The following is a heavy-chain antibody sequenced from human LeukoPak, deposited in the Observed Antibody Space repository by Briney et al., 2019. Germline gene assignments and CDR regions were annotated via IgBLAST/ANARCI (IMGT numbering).Heavy chain of an antibody. V-gene: IGHV3-30*18. CDR1: GFTFSSYG. J-gene: IGHJ3*02. Sequence: GRSLRLSCAASGFTFSSYGMHWVRQAPGKGLEWVAVISYDGSNKYYADSVKGRFTISRDNSKNTLYLQMNSLRAEDTAVYYCAKIPGADAFDIWGQGTMVTVSS. CDR3: AKIPGADAFDI. CDR2: ISYDGSNK. D-gene: IGHD3-10*01.